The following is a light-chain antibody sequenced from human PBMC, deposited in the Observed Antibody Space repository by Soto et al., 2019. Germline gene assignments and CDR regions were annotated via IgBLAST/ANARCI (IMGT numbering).Light chain of an antibody. CDR3: QQADSFPIT. Sequence: DIQMTQSPSSVSASVGDRVTISCRASEDINSRLAWYQQKPGNAPKLLIYAAFILQSGVPSRFSGYGSGTDFTLSISSLQPEDFATYYCQQADSFPITFGQGTRLEF. CDR1: EDINSR. J-gene: IGKJ5*01. CDR2: AAF. V-gene: IGKV1-12*01.